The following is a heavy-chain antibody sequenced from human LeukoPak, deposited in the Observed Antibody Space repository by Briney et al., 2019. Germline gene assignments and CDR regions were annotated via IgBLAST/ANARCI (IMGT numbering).Heavy chain of an antibody. D-gene: IGHD2-2*01. J-gene: IGHJ5*02. Sequence: SGPTLVNPTQTLTLTCAFSGFSLSTSGVGVGWIRQPPGKALEWLAIIYWDDDKRFSPSLKDRLTIAKDTSKNQVVLTLTNMDPVDTASYYCAQTKYTLTSPGWFDPWGQGTLVTVS. V-gene: IGHV2-5*02. CDR2: IYWDDDK. CDR1: GFSLSTSGVG. CDR3: AQTKYTLTSPGWFDP.